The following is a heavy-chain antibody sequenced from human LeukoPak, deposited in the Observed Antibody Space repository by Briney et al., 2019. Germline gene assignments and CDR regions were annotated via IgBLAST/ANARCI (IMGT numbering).Heavy chain of an antibody. Sequence: SETLSLTCIISGGSIGPYYWSWIRQAAGKGPEWIGRIYTTGTADYNPSLKGRVFLSVDTSKNQFSLKVTSVTAADTAVYYCARGDSGWYLGLGFDYWGQGTLVTVSS. CDR3: ARGDSGWYLGLGFDY. CDR1: GGSIGPYY. V-gene: IGHV4-4*07. J-gene: IGHJ4*02. CDR2: IYTTGTA. D-gene: IGHD6-19*01.